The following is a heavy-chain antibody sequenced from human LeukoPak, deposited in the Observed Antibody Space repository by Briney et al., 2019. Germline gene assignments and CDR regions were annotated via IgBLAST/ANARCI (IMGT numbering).Heavy chain of an antibody. V-gene: IGHV3-48*03. CDR2: ISDSASTI. D-gene: IGHD3-3*02. CDR1: GFTFSSYE. J-gene: IGHJ4*02. CDR3: ARDVLAGNKFFDY. Sequence: GGSLRLSCAASGFTFSSYEMNWLRQAPGKGREWISYISDSASTIFYADSVKGRFTISRDNGKNSLYLQMNSLRAEDTAVYYCARDVLAGNKFFDYWGQGTLVTVSS.